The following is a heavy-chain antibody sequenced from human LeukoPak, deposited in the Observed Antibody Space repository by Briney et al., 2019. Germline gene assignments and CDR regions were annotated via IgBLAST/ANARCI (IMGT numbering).Heavy chain of an antibody. J-gene: IGHJ4*02. CDR3: ATTRVGATRGFFDY. D-gene: IGHD1-26*01. CDR1: GGSISSSSYY. V-gene: IGHV4-39*01. Sequence: SETLSLTCTVSGGSISSSSYYWAWIRQPPGKGLEWIGSIYYSGSTYYNPSLKSRVTISVDTSKNQFSLKLSSVTAADTAVYYCATTRVGATRGFFDYWGQGTLVTVSS. CDR2: IYYSGST.